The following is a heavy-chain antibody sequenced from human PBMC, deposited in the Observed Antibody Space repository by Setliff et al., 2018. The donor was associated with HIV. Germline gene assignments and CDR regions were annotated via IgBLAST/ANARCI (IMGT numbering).Heavy chain of an antibody. J-gene: IGHJ6*03. CDR2: ISGSGNNI. CDR3: ARGRLLWSGSYYYYYMDV. D-gene: IGHD3-10*01. CDR1: GFSLSDYH. V-gene: IGHV3-11*01. Sequence: GGSLRLSCAASGFSLSDYHMSWIRQAPGKGLEWLSYISGSGNNIKYVDSVKGRFIISRDNAKNSLYLQMNSLKTEDTAVYYCARGRLLWSGSYYYYYMDVWGKGTTVTVSS.